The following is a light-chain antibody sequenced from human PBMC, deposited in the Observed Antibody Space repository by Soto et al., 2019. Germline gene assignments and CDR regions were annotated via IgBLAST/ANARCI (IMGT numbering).Light chain of an antibody. V-gene: IGKV3-20*01. J-gene: IGKJ3*01. CDR3: QQYGSSSFT. CDR1: QSVTNNY. CDR2: DAF. Sequence: EIVLTQSPGTLSLSPGERATLSCRASQSVTNNYLAWYQQKPGQAPRLLIYDAFSRATGIPGRFSGSGSGADFTLTISRLEPEDFAVYYCQQYGSSSFTFGPGTKVDIK.